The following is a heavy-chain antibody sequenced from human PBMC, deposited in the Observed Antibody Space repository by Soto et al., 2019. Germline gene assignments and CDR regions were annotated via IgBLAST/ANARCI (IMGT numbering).Heavy chain of an antibody. CDR3: ASRYSSSWYYFDY. Sequence: QVQLVESGGGLVKPGGSLRLSCAASGFTFSDYYMSWIRQAPGKGLEWVSYISSSSSYTNYADSVKGRFTISRDNAKNSLYLQINSLRAEDTAVYYCASRYSSSWYYFDYWGQGTLVTVSS. CDR2: ISSSSSYT. V-gene: IGHV3-11*06. J-gene: IGHJ4*02. D-gene: IGHD6-13*01. CDR1: GFTFSDYY.